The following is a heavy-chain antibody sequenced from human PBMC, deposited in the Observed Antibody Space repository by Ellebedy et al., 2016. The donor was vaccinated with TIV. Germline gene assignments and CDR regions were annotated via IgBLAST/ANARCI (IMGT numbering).Heavy chain of an antibody. Sequence: MPSETLSLTCTVSGGSITSYYWGWIRQSPGKELEWIGYICYGGSTKYNASLKSRVPISVDTSKNQFSLKLSSMTATDTAVYYCARHHGGIAGGSARVFDSWGQGTLVIVSS. D-gene: IGHD6-13*01. J-gene: IGHJ4*02. CDR2: ICYGGST. V-gene: IGHV4-59*08. CDR3: ARHHGGIAGGSARVFDS. CDR1: GGSITSYY.